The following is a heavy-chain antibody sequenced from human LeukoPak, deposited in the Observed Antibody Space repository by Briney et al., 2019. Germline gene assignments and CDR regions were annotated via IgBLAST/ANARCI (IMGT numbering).Heavy chain of an antibody. CDR3: ARDYRSGAPDYFDA. J-gene: IGHJ4*02. CDR2: ISSGGDIK. D-gene: IGHD1-14*01. V-gene: IGHV3-30-3*01. Sequence: GGSLRLSCAASGFTFRNSDMHWVRLAAGRGLEWVAVISSGGDIKFYTESVKGRFTISRDNPKNTLYLEMNTLRVDDTAVYWCARDYRSGAPDYFDAWGQGTLVTVSS. CDR1: GFTFRNSD.